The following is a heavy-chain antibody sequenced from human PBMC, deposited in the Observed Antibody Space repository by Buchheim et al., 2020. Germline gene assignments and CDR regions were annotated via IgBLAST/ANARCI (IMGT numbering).Heavy chain of an antibody. CDR1: GFAFSNYW. J-gene: IGHJ4*02. CDR2: INTDGSRT. Sequence: EVQLVESGGGLVQPGGSLRLSYAASGFAFSNYWMHWVRQTPGKGLLWVSRINTDGSRTSYADSVKGRFTISRDNAKNTVYLQMNSLRAEDTAVYYCASPGTRDEYDFDYWGQG. V-gene: IGHV3-74*01. D-gene: IGHD5-24*01. CDR3: ASPGTRDEYDFDY.